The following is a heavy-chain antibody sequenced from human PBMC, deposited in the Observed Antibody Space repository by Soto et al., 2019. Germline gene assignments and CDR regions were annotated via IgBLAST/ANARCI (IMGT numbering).Heavy chain of an antibody. J-gene: IGHJ4*02. V-gene: IGHV3-53*01. CDR1: RSYA. CDR3: ARPGYSSSYGIDN. D-gene: IGHD6-6*01. Sequence: RSYARKWSRRAPGKGLEWVSVIYSGGSTHYADAVKGRFTISRDNSKNTLYLQISSLRADDTAVYYCARPGYSSSYGIDNWGQGTLVTVSS. CDR2: IYSGGST.